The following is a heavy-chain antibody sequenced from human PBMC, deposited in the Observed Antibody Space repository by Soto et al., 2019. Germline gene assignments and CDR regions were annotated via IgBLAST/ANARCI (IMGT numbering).Heavy chain of an antibody. J-gene: IGHJ4*02. D-gene: IGHD3-3*01. V-gene: IGHV3-23*01. CDR1: GFTFSSYA. Sequence: EVQLLESGGGLVQPGGSLRLSCAASGFTFSSYAMSWVRQAPGKGLEWVSAISGSGGSTYYADSVKGRFTISRDNSKNTLDLQRNSLRAEDTAVYYCAKEVAKDYDFWSGYYFDYWGQGTLVTVSS. CDR2: ISGSGGST. CDR3: AKEVAKDYDFWSGYYFDY.